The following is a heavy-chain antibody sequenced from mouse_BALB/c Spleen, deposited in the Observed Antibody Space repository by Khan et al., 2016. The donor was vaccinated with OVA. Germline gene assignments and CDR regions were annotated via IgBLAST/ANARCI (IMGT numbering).Heavy chain of an antibody. CDR3: ARDDPDY. V-gene: IGHV7-3*02. CDR1: GFTFTDYY. J-gene: IGHJ4*01. CDR2: IRNKANGYTT. Sequence: EVMLVESGGGLVQPGGSLRLSCATSGFTFTDYYMSWVRQPPGKALEWLGFIRNKANGYTTEYSASVKGRFTISRDNSQSILYLQMNTLRAEDSATYYCARDDPDYWGQGTSVTVSS.